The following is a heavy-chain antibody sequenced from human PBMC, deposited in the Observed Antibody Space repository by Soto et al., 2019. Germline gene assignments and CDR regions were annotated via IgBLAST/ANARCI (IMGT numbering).Heavy chain of an antibody. D-gene: IGHD3-10*01. Sequence: QVQLVQSGAEVKKPGASVKVSCKASGYTFTSYGISWVRQAPGQGLEWMGWISAYNANTNYAQKLQXXVXMXXDTSTRTAYMELRSLRSDDTAVYYCTRRGGYWFDPWGQGTLVTVSS. J-gene: IGHJ5*02. V-gene: IGHV1-18*01. CDR2: ISAYNANT. CDR3: TRRGGYWFDP. CDR1: GYTFTSYG.